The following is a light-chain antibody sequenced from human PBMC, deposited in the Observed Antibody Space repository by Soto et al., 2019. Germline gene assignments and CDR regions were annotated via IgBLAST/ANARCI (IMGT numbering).Light chain of an antibody. J-gene: IGLJ3*02. CDR2: EVN. Sequence: QSALTQPASVSGSPGQSITISCTGTSSDVGLYNLVSWYQQLPGKAPKLIIYEVNERPSGISDRFSGSKSGNTASLTISGLQDEDEADYYCCSDVGSSILMFVGGTKVTVL. CDR1: SSDVGLYNL. V-gene: IGLV2-23*02. CDR3: CSDVGSSILM.